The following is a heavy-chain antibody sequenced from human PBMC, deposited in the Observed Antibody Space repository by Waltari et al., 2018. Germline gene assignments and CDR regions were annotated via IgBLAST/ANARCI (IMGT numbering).Heavy chain of an antibody. CDR3: ARFEVKGYFDY. CDR2: MYYSGGT. CDR1: GGSISSSSYY. Sequence: QLQLQESGPGLVKPSETLSLTCTVAGGSISSSSYYWCWIRQPPGKGLEWIGSMYYSGGTDFNPSLTSRVTISVDTSKNQFSLKLSSVTAADTAVYYCARFEVKGYFDYWGQGTLVTVSS. D-gene: IGHD3-10*01. J-gene: IGHJ4*02. V-gene: IGHV4-39*07.